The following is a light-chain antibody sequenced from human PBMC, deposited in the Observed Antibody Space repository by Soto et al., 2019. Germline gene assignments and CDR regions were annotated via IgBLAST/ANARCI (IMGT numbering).Light chain of an antibody. CDR3: SSYTSSSTVI. J-gene: IGLJ2*01. Sequence: QSALTQPASVSGSLGQWITISSTGTIGALRGYNSVSWYQQHPGRAPKLLIYDVINRPSGVSNRFSGSKSANSASLTISGLQAEDEADYYCSSYTSSSTVIFGGGTKLTVL. CDR1: IGALRGYNS. V-gene: IGLV2-14*01. CDR2: DVI.